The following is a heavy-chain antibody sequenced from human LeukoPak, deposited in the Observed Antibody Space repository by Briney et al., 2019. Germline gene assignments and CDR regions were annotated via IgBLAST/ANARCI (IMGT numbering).Heavy chain of an antibody. Sequence: SVKVSCKASGGTFSSYAISWVRQAPGQGLEWMGGIIPIFGTANYAQKFQGRVTITADKSTSTAYMELSSLRSEDTAVYYCAREKDGSGSHYGFDYWGQGTLVTVSS. CDR3: AREKDGSGSHYGFDY. CDR1: GGTFSSYA. D-gene: IGHD3-10*01. V-gene: IGHV1-69*06. J-gene: IGHJ4*02. CDR2: IIPIFGTA.